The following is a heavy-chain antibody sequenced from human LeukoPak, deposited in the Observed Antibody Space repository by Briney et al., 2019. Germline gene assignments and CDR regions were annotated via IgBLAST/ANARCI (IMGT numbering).Heavy chain of an antibody. D-gene: IGHD3-10*01. Sequence: GGSLRLSCAASGVTVRRNYMSWVRQAPGKGLEGVSVLQSGGTTHYADSVKGRFTISRDISKNTPYLQMNSLRVEDTAVYYCARDLYYGSGGYYFDYWGQGTLVTVSS. CDR1: GVTVRRNY. V-gene: IGHV3-66*01. CDR3: ARDLYYGSGGYYFDY. J-gene: IGHJ4*02. CDR2: LQSGGTT.